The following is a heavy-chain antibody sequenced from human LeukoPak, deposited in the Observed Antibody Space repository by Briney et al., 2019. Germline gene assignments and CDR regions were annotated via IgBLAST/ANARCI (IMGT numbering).Heavy chain of an antibody. CDR1: GGTFSSYG. V-gene: IGHV1-69*05. D-gene: IGHD3-10*01. J-gene: IGHJ4*02. CDR2: IIPIFGAA. Sequence: GASVKLSCKASGGTFSSYGINWVRQAPGQGLEWMGGIIPIFGAASYAQKFQGRVTMTRDTYTSTVYMELSSLSSEDTAVYYCARGRESYYYGWGSLITPFDYWGQGTLVTVSS. CDR3: ARGRESYYYGWGSLITPFDY.